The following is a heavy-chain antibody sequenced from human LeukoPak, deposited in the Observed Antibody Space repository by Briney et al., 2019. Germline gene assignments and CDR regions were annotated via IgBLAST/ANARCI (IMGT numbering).Heavy chain of an antibody. J-gene: IGHJ5*02. Sequence: GASVKVSCKASGYTFTSYDINWVRQATGQGLEWMGWMNPNSGNTGDAQKFQGRVTITRNTSISTAYMELSSLRSEDTAVYYCARGRQQWLVRGSWFDPWGQGTLVTVSS. CDR1: GYTFTSYD. V-gene: IGHV1-8*03. CDR2: MNPNSGNT. D-gene: IGHD6-19*01. CDR3: ARGRQQWLVRGSWFDP.